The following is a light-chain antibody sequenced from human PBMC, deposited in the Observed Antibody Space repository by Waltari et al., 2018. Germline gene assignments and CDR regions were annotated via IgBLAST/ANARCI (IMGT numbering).Light chain of an antibody. CDR2: KAN. Sequence: QTVVTQEPSLSVSPGGTVTPTFAFSSGSLSSTSYASWYQQSPGQTPRTLVYKANIRSSGVPDRFSGSVLGNKAVLIITGAQAEDESTYYCLLYMGSGIWVFGGGTKLTVL. CDR3: LLYMGSGIWV. CDR1: SGSLSSTSY. V-gene: IGLV8-61*01. J-gene: IGLJ3*02.